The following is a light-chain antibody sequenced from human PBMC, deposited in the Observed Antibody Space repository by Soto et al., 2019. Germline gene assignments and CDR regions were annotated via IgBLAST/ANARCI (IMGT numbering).Light chain of an antibody. CDR2: WAS. V-gene: IGKV1-5*03. Sequence: DIQLTQSPSTLSASVGDRVTITCRASQNINGYLAWYQQNPGKAPKLLIYWASSLISGVPSRFAGGESGTEFTLTISSLQPDDFATYYCQQYSAYPLTFGGGTKV. J-gene: IGKJ4*01. CDR1: QNINGY. CDR3: QQYSAYPLT.